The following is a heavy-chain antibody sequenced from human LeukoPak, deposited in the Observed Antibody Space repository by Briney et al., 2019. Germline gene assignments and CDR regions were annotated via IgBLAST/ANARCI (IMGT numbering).Heavy chain of an antibody. CDR3: ARDPLTCSGGTCGNFGS. Sequence: PGGSLRLSCAASGFTFSSYSMNWVRQAPGKGLEWVSSISSSSSYIYYADSVKGRFTISRDNAKNSLYLQMNSLRAEDTALYHCARDPLTCSGGTCGNFGSWGQGTLVTVSS. CDR2: ISSSSSYI. J-gene: IGHJ4*02. D-gene: IGHD2-15*01. V-gene: IGHV3-21*04. CDR1: GFTFSSYS.